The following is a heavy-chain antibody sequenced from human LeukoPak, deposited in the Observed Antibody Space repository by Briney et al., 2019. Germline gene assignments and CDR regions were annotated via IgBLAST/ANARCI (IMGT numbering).Heavy chain of an antibody. D-gene: IGHD3-3*01. CDR3: ARITIFRGNWFDP. V-gene: IGHV4-4*07. CDR2: IYTSGST. Sequence: PSETLSLTRTVSGGSISSYYWSWIRQPAGKGLEWIGRIYTSGSTNYNPSLKSRVSMSVDTSKNQFSLNLSSVTAADTAVYYCARITIFRGNWFDPWGQGTLVTVSS. CDR1: GGSISSYY. J-gene: IGHJ5*02.